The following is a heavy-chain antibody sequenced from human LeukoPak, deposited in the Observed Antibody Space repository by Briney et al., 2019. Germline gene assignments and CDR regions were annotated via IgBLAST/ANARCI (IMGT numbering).Heavy chain of an antibody. Sequence: PGGSLRLSCAASGFTVSSNYMSWVRQAPGKGLEYISVTYSSGTVYYADSVRDRFTISRDNSRNTLYLQMNSLRPEDTAVYYCAREPTYSSSLDYWGQGTLVTVSS. CDR1: GFTVSSNY. V-gene: IGHV3-53*01. J-gene: IGHJ4*02. D-gene: IGHD6-6*01. CDR3: AREPTYSSSLDY. CDR2: TYSSGTV.